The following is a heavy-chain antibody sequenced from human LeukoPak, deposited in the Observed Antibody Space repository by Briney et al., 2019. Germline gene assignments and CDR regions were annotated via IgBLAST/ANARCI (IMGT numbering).Heavy chain of an antibody. V-gene: IGHV3-9*01. Sequence: GGSLRLSCAASGFTFDDYAMHWVRQAPGKGLEWVSGISWNSGSIGYADSVKGRFTTSRDNAKNSLYLQMNSLRAEDTALYYCASRRGYWGQGTLVTVSS. CDR1: GFTFDDYA. CDR2: ISWNSGSI. J-gene: IGHJ4*02. CDR3: ASRRGY.